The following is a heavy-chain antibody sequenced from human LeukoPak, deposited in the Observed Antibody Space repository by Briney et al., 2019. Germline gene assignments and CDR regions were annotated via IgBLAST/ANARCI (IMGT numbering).Heavy chain of an antibody. CDR2: ISSSGSTI. CDR1: GFTFSSYE. Sequence: PGGSLRLSCAASGFTFSSYEMNWVRQAPGKGLEWVSYISSSGSTIYYADSVKGRFTISRDDAKNSLYMQMNSLGAEDTAVYYCARNNSIDYWGQGTLVTVSS. J-gene: IGHJ4*02. CDR3: ARNNSIDY. D-gene: IGHD1/OR15-1a*01. V-gene: IGHV3-48*03.